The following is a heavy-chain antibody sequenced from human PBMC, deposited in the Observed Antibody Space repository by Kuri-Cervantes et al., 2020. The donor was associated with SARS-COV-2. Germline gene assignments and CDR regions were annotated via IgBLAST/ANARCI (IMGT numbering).Heavy chain of an antibody. CDR3: AGFGESTPYYYGMDV. CDR1: GYSFTSYW. D-gene: IGHD3-10*01. V-gene: IGHV5-10-1*01. CDR2: IDPSDSYT. J-gene: IGHJ6*02. Sequence: GGSLRLSCKGSGYSFTSYWISWVRQMPGKGLEWMGRIDPSDSYTNYSPSFQGHVTISADKSISTAYLQWSSLKASDTAMYHCAGFGESTPYYYGMDVWGQGTTVTVSS.